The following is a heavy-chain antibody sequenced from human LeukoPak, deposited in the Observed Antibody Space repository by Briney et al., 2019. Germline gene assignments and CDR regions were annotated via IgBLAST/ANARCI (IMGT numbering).Heavy chain of an antibody. D-gene: IGHD5-24*01. CDR1: GFIFSSYE. CDR2: ISTTGTTI. Sequence: GGSLRLSCEASGFIFSSYEMNWVRQAPGKGLEWVSYISTTGTTIYYSDSVRGRFTISRDNARNSLFLQMSSLRAEDTAVYYCARGRRDGYNYWGQGTLVTVST. CDR3: ARGRRDGYNY. J-gene: IGHJ4*02. V-gene: IGHV3-48*03.